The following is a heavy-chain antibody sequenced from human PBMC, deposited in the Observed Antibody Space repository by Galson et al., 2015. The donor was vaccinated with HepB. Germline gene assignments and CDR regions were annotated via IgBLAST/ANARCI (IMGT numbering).Heavy chain of an antibody. Sequence: SLRLSCAASGFTFSSYNINWVRQAPGKGLEWVSSISSSSNYIYYADSVKGQFAISRDNAKNSLYLQMNSLRAEDTAVYYCARGWEQYFDYWGQGTLVTVSS. CDR3: ARGWEQYFDY. CDR2: ISSSSNYI. CDR1: GFTFSSYN. D-gene: IGHD1-26*01. J-gene: IGHJ4*02. V-gene: IGHV3-21*01.